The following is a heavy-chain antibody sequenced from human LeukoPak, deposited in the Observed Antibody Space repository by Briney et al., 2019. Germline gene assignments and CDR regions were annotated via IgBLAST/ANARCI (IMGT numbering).Heavy chain of an antibody. CDR3: ARGSYGGNSADYYYYGMDV. V-gene: IGHV1-18*01. CDR2: ISAYNGNT. CDR1: GYTFTSYG. D-gene: IGHD4-23*01. J-gene: IGHJ6*02. Sequence: ASVKVSCKASGYTFTSYGISWVRQAPGQGLEWMGWISAYNGNTNYAQKLQGRVTMTTDTSTSTAYMELRSLRSDDTAVYYCARGSYGGNSADYYYYGMDVWGQGTTVTVSS.